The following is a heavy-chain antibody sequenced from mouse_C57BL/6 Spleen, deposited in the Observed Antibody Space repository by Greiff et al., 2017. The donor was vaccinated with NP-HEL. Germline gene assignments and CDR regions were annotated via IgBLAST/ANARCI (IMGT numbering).Heavy chain of an antibody. CDR1: GYSITSGYY. CDR3: ARNQGGYFDV. V-gene: IGHV3-6*01. CDR2: ISYDGSN. J-gene: IGHJ1*03. Sequence: EVQLQESGPGLVKPSQSLSLTCSVTGYSITSGYYWNWIRQFPGNKLEWMGYISYDGSNNYNPSLKNRISITRDTSKNQFFLKLNSVTTEDTATYYCARNQGGYFDVWGTGTTVTVSS.